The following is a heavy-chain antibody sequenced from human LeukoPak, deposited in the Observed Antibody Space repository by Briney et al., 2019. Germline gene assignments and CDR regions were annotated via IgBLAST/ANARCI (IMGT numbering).Heavy chain of an antibody. J-gene: IGHJ3*02. CDR1: GFTFSSYS. V-gene: IGHV3-21*01. CDR2: VGGTSGYI. D-gene: IGHD5-18*01. Sequence: GGSLRLSCAASGFTFSSYSMNWVRQAPGKGLEWVSSVGGTSGYIFYADSVKGRFTISRDNARTSLYLQMHSLRAEDTALYYCARGRANGYAIGDAFDIWGQGTVVTVSS. CDR3: ARGRANGYAIGDAFDI.